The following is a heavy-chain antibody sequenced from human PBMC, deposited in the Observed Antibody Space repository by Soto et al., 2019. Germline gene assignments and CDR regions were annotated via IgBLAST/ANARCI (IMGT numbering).Heavy chain of an antibody. D-gene: IGHD3-22*01. V-gene: IGHV3-48*03. Sequence: GGSLRLSCAASGFTFSSYEMNWVRQAPGKGLEWVSYISSSGSTIYYADSVKGRFTISRDNAKNTLYLQMNSLRGEDTALYYCVKDAPGSGWISHYWGQGTLVTVYS. J-gene: IGHJ4*02. CDR2: ISSSGSTI. CDR3: VKDAPGSGWISHY. CDR1: GFTFSSYE.